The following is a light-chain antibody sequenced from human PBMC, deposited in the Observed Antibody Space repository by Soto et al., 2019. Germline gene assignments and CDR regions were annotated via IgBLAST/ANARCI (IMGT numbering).Light chain of an antibody. V-gene: IGKV1-39*01. CDR1: QTISTF. CDR2: GAS. CDR3: QQGFSYPWT. Sequence: DIQMTQSPSSLSASVGDRVTITCRASQTISTFLNWYQKRPGKAPRLLIYGASNLQSGVPSRFNGNGSATEFTLTIGSLQLEDFAIYSCQQGFSYPWTFGQGTKVEIK. J-gene: IGKJ1*01.